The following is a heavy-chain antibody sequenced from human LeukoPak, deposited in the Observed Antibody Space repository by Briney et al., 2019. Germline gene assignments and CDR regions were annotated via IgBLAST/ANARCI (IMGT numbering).Heavy chain of an antibody. CDR2: IKQDGSQK. J-gene: IGHJ4*02. D-gene: IGHD2-8*01. CDR1: GFTFSNYW. V-gene: IGHV3-7*04. Sequence: GGSLRLSCAVSGFTFSNYWLTWVRQAPGKGLEWVANIKQDGSQKNHVDSVKGRFIVSRDNARNSLYLQMNSLRAEDTAIYYCARDNGWVDYWGQGTLVTVSS. CDR3: ARDNGWVDY.